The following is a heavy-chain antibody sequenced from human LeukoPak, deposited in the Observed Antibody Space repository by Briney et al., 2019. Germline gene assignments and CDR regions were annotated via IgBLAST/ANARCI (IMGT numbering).Heavy chain of an antibody. CDR1: GFPFSSYG. D-gene: IGHD6-19*01. CDR3: ANDGGPRGWPFDY. CDR2: ISYDGSNK. Sequence: GRSLRLSCAAPGFPFSSYGMHWVRQAPGKGLEWVAVISYDGSNKYYADSVKGRFTISRDNSKNTLYLQVNSLRAEDTAVYYCANDGGPRGWPFDYWGQGTLVTVSS. J-gene: IGHJ4*02. V-gene: IGHV3-30*18.